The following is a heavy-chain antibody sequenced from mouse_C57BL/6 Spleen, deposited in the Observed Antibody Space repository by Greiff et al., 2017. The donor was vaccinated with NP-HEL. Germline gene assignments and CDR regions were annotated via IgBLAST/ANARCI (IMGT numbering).Heavy chain of an antibody. CDR2: INPYNGDT. CDR1: GYSFTGYF. D-gene: IGHD2-4*01. Sequence: VQLQQSGPELVKPGDSVKISCKASGYSFTGYFMNWVMQSHGKSLEWIGRINPYNGDTFYNQKFKGKATLTVDKSSSTAHMELRSLTSEDSAVYYCARFLDDYDGAGYAMDYWGQGTSVTVSS. V-gene: IGHV1-20*01. J-gene: IGHJ4*01. CDR3: ARFLDDYDGAGYAMDY.